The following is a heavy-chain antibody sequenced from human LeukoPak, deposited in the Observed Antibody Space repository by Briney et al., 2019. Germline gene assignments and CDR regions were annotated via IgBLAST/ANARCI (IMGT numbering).Heavy chain of an antibody. CDR3: ARNYDSSGYYYAGFEY. J-gene: IGHJ4*02. CDR2: IYYSGST. CDR1: GGSISSSTYY. V-gene: IGHV4-39*07. Sequence: SETLSLTCTVSGGSISSSTYYWGWIRQPPGKGLEWLGSIYYSGSTYYNPSLESRVTISVDTSKNQFSLKLSSVTAADTAVYYCARNYDSSGYYYAGFEYWGPGTLVTVSS. D-gene: IGHD3-22*01.